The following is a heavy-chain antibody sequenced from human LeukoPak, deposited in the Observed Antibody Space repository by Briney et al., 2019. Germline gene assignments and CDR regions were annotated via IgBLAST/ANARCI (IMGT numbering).Heavy chain of an antibody. V-gene: IGHV3-30*04. Sequence: GGSLRLSCAASGVTFSNYAMHWVRQAPGKGLEWVAVILHDGSNKYADSVKGRFTISRDNSKNTLYLQMNSLRPEDTAVYYCARGLMIRGVADYWGQGTLVTVSS. D-gene: IGHD3-10*01. CDR2: ILHDGSNK. CDR3: ARGLMIRGVADY. J-gene: IGHJ4*02. CDR1: GVTFSNYA.